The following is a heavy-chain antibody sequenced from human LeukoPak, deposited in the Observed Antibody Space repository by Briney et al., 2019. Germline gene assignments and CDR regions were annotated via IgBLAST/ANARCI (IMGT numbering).Heavy chain of an antibody. CDR3: ASLDGMDV. V-gene: IGHV1-18*01. CDR1: GYTFTRSG. CDR2: ISAYNGNT. Sequence: ASVKVSCKASGYTFTRSGINWVRQAPGQGLEWMGWISAYNGNTNYAQKFQGRVTMTTDTSTSTVFMDLRSLRSDDTAVYYCASLDGMDVWGQGTTVTVSS. J-gene: IGHJ6*02.